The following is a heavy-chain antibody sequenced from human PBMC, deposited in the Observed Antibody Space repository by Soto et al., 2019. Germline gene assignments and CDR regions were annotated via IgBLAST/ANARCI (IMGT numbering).Heavy chain of an antibody. Sequence: EVQLVESGGGLIQAGGSLRLSCAVSGFTVSNNFMIWVRQAPGKGLEWVSLIYSGGSISYADSVKGRFTISRDGSMNMLYLQMSSLADEDTAVYYCARNGNGQRGSPHWGQGTLVTVSS. D-gene: IGHD3-16*01. CDR2: IYSGGSI. J-gene: IGHJ4*02. V-gene: IGHV3-53*02. CDR1: GFTVSNNF. CDR3: ARNGNGQRGSPH.